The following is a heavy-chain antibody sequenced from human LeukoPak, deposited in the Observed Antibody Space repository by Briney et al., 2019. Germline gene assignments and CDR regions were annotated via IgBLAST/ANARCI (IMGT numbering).Heavy chain of an antibody. D-gene: IGHD1-1*01. CDR3: AREGGWNDLDY. CDR1: GFTFSSYE. Sequence: GGSLRLSCAASGFTFSSYEMNWVRQAPGKGLEGVSYISSSGSLIHYADSVKGRFTFSRDNAKNSLYLQMNSLRGEDTAVYYCAREGGWNDLDYWGQGPLVTVSS. V-gene: IGHV3-48*03. CDR2: ISSSGSLI. J-gene: IGHJ4*02.